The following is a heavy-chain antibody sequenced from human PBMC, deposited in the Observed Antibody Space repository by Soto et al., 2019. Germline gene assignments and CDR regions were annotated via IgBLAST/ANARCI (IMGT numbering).Heavy chain of an antibody. CDR3: VKNSGWFNT. CDR1: GFTFGTTD. CDR2: IDGSGGIT. J-gene: IGHJ5*02. V-gene: IGHV3-23*01. D-gene: IGHD3-10*01. Sequence: QLLQSGGGLVQPGGSLTLSCAASGFTFGTTDMSWVSQAPGEGLEWVSTIDGSGGITYYADSVKGRFTISRDNSRNTVYLPMNSLRCDDTALYYCVKNSGWFNTWGQGALVTVSS.